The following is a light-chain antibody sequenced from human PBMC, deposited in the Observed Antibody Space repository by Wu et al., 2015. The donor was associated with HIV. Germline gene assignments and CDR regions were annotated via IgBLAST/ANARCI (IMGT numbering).Light chain of an antibody. V-gene: IGKV1-6*01. CDR2: TAS. CDR1: QGIRND. Sequence: GDRVTTHLTGQGQGIRNDLAWYQQKPRERPLELLIYTASNLQSGVPSRFSGSGSGTDFTLTISSLQPEDLATYYCLQDYNFPLTFGGGTKVEIK. J-gene: IGKJ4*01. CDR3: LQDYNFPLT.